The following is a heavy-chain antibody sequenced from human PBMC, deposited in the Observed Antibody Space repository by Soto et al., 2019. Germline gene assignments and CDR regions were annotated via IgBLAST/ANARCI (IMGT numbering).Heavy chain of an antibody. D-gene: IGHD1-1*01. CDR1: GFTLSNYG. CDR2: ISYDGSNK. Sequence: GGSLRLSCAASGFTLSNYGMHWVRQAPGKGLEWVVVISYDGSNKYYADSVKGRFTISRDKSKNTLYLQMNGLRIEDTAVYYCARTGNYYYYGMDVWGQGTTVTVSS. V-gene: IGHV3-30*03. CDR3: ARTGNYYYYGMDV. J-gene: IGHJ6*02.